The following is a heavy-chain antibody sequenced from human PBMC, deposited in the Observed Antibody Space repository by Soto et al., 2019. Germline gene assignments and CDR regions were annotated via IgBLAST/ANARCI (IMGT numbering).Heavy chain of an antibody. CDR3: ARHSRSIDYGSGSYSSDH. CDR1: GGSITSSASY. J-gene: IGHJ4*02. D-gene: IGHD3-10*01. CDR2: IYYSGST. Sequence: QLQLQESGPGLVKPSETLSLTCTVSGGSITSSASYWGWIRQPPGKGLEWIGTIYYSGSTYYNPSLQSRVSISVDTSKNQLSLKLTSVTAADTAVYYCARHSRSIDYGSGSYSSDHWGQGTLVTVSS. V-gene: IGHV4-39*01.